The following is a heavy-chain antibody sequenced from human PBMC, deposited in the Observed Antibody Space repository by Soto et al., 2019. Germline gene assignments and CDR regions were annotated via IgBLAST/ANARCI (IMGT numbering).Heavy chain of an antibody. V-gene: IGHV3-21*01. CDR1: GFTFSSYS. J-gene: IGHJ6*02. D-gene: IGHD3-3*01. CDR3: ARDTSLRYYDFWRGFYGMDV. Sequence: GSLRLSCAASGFTFSSYSMNWVRQAPGQGLEWVSSISSSSSYIYYADSVKGRFTISRDNAKNSLYLQMNSLRAEDTAVYYCARDTSLRYYDFWRGFYGMDVWGQGTTVTVSS. CDR2: ISSSSSYI.